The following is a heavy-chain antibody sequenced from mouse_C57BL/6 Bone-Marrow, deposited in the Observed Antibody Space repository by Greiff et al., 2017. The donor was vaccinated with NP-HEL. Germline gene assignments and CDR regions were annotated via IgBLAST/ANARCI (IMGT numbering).Heavy chain of an antibody. CDR1: GFTFSSYA. CDR2: ISDGGSYT. J-gene: IGHJ3*01. V-gene: IGHV5-4*01. Sequence: EVKLMESGGGLVKPGGSLKLSCAASGFTFSSYAMSWVRQTPEKRLEWVATISDGGSYTYYPDNVKGRFTISRDNAKNNLYLQMSHLKSEDTAMYYCAREQLQARGFAYWGQGTLVTVSA. D-gene: IGHD3-2*02. CDR3: AREQLQARGFAY.